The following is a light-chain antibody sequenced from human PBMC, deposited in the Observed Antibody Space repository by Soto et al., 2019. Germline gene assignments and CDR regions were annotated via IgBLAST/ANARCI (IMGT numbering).Light chain of an antibody. J-gene: IGLJ3*02. CDR1: TGAVTSGHY. CDR2: DTS. CDR3: LLSYSGARSGV. Sequence: QAVVTQEPSLTVSPGGTVTLTCGSSTGAVTSGHYPYWFQQKPGQAPRTLIYDTSNKHSWTPARFSGSLLGGKAALTLSGAQPEDEAEYYCLLSYSGARSGVFGGGTTLTVL. V-gene: IGLV7-46*01.